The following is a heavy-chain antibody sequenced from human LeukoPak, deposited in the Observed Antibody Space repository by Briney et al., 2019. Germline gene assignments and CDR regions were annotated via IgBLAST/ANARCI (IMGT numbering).Heavy chain of an antibody. CDR2: IKQDGREK. Sequence: PGGSLRLSFAASGFPFSSYWMSWGRQAPGKGLEWVANIKQDGREKYYVDSVKGRFTISRDNAKNSLYLQMNSLRAEDTAVYYCARGVALCAGSCPVDYWGQGTLVTVSS. V-gene: IGHV3-7*05. CDR1: GFPFSSYW. CDR3: ARGVALCAGSCPVDY. J-gene: IGHJ4*02. D-gene: IGHD2-15*01.